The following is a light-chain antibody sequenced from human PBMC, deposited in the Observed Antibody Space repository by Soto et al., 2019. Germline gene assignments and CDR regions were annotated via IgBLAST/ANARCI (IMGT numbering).Light chain of an antibody. J-gene: IGKJ5*01. CDR2: AAS. Sequence: DIQMTQSPSSRSASVGDRVTITCRASQSISSYLNWYQQKPGKAPKLLIYAASSLQSGVPSRFSGSGSGTDFTLTISSLQPEDFATYYCQQSYSTPPIPFGQGTRLEIK. CDR1: QSISSY. V-gene: IGKV1-39*01. CDR3: QQSYSTPPIP.